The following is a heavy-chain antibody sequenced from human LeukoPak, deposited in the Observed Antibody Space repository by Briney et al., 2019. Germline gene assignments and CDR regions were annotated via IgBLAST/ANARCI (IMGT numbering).Heavy chain of an antibody. CDR2: ISKEGSNK. V-gene: IGHV3-30*18. Sequence: GGSLRLSCGAAGFAFSTYPMHWVRQAPGKGLEWVAAISKEGSNKYYADSVKGRYTISRDSSKNMLYLEMNSLSGEDTAVYYCVKRGSDGGPYFFDYWGQGTLVTVSS. D-gene: IGHD3-3*01. CDR3: VKRGSDGGPYFFDY. J-gene: IGHJ4*02. CDR1: GFAFSTYP.